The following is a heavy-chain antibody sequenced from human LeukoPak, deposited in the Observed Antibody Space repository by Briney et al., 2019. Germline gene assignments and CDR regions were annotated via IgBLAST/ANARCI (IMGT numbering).Heavy chain of an antibody. CDR1: GFTFSSYS. J-gene: IGHJ3*02. CDR3: ARNPMYSSGWYLDAFDI. CDR2: ISSSSSYI. V-gene: IGHV3-21*01. Sequence: GGSLRLSCAASGFTFSSYSMNWVRQAPGKGLEWVSSISSSSSYIYYADSVKGRFTISRDNAKNSLYLQMNSLRAEDTAVYYCARNPMYSSGWYLDAFDIWGQGTMVTVS. D-gene: IGHD6-19*01.